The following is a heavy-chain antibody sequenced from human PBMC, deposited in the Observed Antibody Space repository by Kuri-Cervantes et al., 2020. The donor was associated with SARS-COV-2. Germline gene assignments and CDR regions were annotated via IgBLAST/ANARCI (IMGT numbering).Heavy chain of an antibody. CDR1: GYPFTSSG. V-gene: IGHV1-18*01. CDR3: AGGFDYGDYPYYYGMAF. J-gene: IGHJ6*02. CDR2: ISAYNGNT. Sequence: VKHSSEAPGYPFTSSGNSWVRQPPGQGLEWMGWISAYNGNTNYAQKLQGRVTMTTDTSTSIAYMELRSLSSDDTAIYYCAGGFDYGDYPYYYGMAFLGQRPTVTVSS. D-gene: IGHD4-17*01.